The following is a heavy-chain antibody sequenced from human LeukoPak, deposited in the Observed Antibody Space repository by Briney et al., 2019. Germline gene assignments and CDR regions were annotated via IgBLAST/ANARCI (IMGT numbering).Heavy chain of an antibody. CDR1: GFMFNIYW. V-gene: IGHV3-7*05. CDR2: INQDGSEK. Sequence: PGGSLRLSCAASGFMFNIYWMSWVRQAPGKGLEWVANINQDGSEKYYVDSVKGRFTISRDNAKNSLYLQMNSLRAEDTAVYYCARDKSYGDSEDYWGQGTLVTVSS. CDR3: ARDKSYGDSEDY. J-gene: IGHJ4*02. D-gene: IGHD4-17*01.